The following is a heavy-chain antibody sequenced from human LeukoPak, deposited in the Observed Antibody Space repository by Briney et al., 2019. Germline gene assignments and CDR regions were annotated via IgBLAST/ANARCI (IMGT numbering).Heavy chain of an antibody. Sequence: RSGGSLSLSCAASGFTFSSYAMSWVRQAPGKGLEWVSAISGSGGSTYYADSVKGRFTISRDNSKNTLYLQMNSLRAEDTAVYYCAKDERMYYYDSSGYYYYYGMDVWGQGTTVTVSS. CDR3: AKDERMYYYDSSGYYYYYGMDV. V-gene: IGHV3-23*01. J-gene: IGHJ6*02. CDR1: GFTFSSYA. CDR2: ISGSGGST. D-gene: IGHD3-22*01.